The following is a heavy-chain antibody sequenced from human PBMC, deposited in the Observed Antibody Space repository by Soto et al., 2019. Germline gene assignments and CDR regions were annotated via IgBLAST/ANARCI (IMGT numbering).Heavy chain of an antibody. CDR2: ISAYNGNT. V-gene: IGHV1-18*01. CDR1: GYTFTSYG. Sequence: ASVKVSCKASGYTFTSYGISWVRQAPGQGLEWMGWISAYNGNTNYAQKLQGRVTMTTDTSTSTAYMELRSLRSDDTAVYYCARLGVVVVAASASYYYYGLDVWGQGTTVTVSS. CDR3: ARLGVVVVAASASYYYYGLDV. J-gene: IGHJ6*02. D-gene: IGHD2-15*01.